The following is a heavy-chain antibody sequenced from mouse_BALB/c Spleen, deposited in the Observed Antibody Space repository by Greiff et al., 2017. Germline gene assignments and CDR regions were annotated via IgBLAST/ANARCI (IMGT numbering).Heavy chain of an antibody. D-gene: IGHD4-1*01. CDR3: ARGAWDVYAMDY. Sequence: VQLQQPGAELVKPGASVKLSCKASGYTFTSYWMHWVKQRPGQGLEWIGEINPSNGRTNYNEKFKSKATLTVDKSSSTAYMQLSSLTSEDSAVYYCARGAWDVYAMDYWGQGTSVTVSS. CDR2: INPSNGRT. J-gene: IGHJ4*01. V-gene: IGHV1S81*02. CDR1: GYTFTSYW.